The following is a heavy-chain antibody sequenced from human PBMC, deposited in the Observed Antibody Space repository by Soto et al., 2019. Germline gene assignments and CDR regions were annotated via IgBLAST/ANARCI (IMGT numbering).Heavy chain of an antibody. V-gene: IGHV3-33*01. D-gene: IGHD2-15*01. CDR3: ARDEGYCSGGSCYTFDY. Sequence: QVQLVESGGGVVQPGRSLRLSCAASGFTSSSYGMHWVRQAPGKGLEWVAVIWYDGSNKYYADSVKGRFTISRDNSKNMLYLQMNSLRAEDTAVYYCARDEGYCSGGSCYTFDYWGQGTLVTVSS. CDR2: IWYDGSNK. CDR1: GFTSSSYG. J-gene: IGHJ4*02.